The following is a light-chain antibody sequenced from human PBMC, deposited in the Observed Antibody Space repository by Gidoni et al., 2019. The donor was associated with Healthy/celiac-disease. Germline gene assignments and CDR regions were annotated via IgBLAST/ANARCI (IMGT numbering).Light chain of an antibody. CDR1: SSNIGSNT. V-gene: IGLV1-44*01. J-gene: IGLJ1*01. CDR3: AAWDDSLNGYV. CDR2: SNN. Sequence: QSVLTQPPSASGTPGQRVTISCSGSSSNIGSNTVNWYQQLPGTAPQLLIYSNNPRPSGVPDRFSGSKSGTSASLAISGLQSEDEADYDCAAWDDSLNGYVFGTGTKVTVL.